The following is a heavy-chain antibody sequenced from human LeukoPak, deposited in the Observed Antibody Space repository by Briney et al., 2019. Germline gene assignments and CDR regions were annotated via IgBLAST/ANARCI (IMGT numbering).Heavy chain of an antibody. V-gene: IGHV3-23*01. D-gene: IGHD3-22*01. CDR3: AKRPRDSSGYYLGAFDI. CDR1: GFTFSTYA. Sequence: GGSLRLSCAASGFTFSTYAMTWVRPAPGKGLAWVSGIYASGAATHYADTVKGRFTISRDNSKNTLYLQMNTLRVEDTAVYYCAKRPRDSSGYYLGAFDIWGQGTLVTVSS. J-gene: IGHJ3*02. CDR2: IYASGAAT.